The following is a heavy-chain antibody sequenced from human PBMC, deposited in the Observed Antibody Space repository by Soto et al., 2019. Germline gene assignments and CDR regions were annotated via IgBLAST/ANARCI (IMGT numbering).Heavy chain of an antibody. D-gene: IGHD6-19*01. J-gene: IGHJ5*02. Sequence: ETLSLTCTVSGGSISSSSYYWGWIRQPPGKGLEWIGSIYYSGSTNYNPSLKSRVTISVDTSKNQFSLKLSSVTAADTAVYYCAREGGKYSSGWYNWFDPWGQGTLVTVSS. CDR3: AREGGKYSSGWYNWFDP. CDR1: GGSISSSSYY. CDR2: IYYSGST. V-gene: IGHV4-39*07.